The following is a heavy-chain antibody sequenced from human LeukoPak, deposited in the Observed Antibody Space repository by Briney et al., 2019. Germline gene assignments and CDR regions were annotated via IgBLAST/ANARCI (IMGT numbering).Heavy chain of an antibody. CDR1: GGSVNSGSYY. CDR2: IYYSGST. D-gene: IGHD1-26*01. V-gene: IGHV4-61*01. CDR3: AREDSGSYHNTFDY. J-gene: IGHJ4*02. Sequence: PSETLSLTCTVSGGSVNSGSYYWSWIRQPPGKGLEWIGYIYYSGSTNYNPSLKSRVTISVDTSKNQFSLKLSSVTAADTAVYYCAREDSGSYHNTFDYWGQGTLVTVSS.